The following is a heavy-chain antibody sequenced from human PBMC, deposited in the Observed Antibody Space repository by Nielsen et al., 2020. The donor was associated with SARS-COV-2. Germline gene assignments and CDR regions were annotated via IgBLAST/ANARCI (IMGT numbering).Heavy chain of an antibody. J-gene: IGHJ5*02. CDR2: ISAGDNT. D-gene: IGHD3-10*01. CDR3: AKCAGSSLWFGESSRLDP. CDR1: GFTFKSFG. Sequence: GGSLRLSCAASGFTFKSFGMSWVRQAPGKGLERVAGISAGDNTFYADSVKGRFAISRDNSRHMVTLQMNSLRGEDTAVYYCAKCAGSSLWFGESSRLDPWGQGTQVTVSS. V-gene: IGHV3-23*01.